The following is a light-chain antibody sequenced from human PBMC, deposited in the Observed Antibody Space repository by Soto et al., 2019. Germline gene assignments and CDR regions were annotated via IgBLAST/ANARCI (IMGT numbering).Light chain of an antibody. V-gene: IGLV2-18*02. CDR2: EVS. CDR1: STDFVGYNR. Sequence: QSALTQPPSVSGSPGQSVTISCTGTSTDFVGYNRVSWYQQPPGTAPKLMIYEVSKRPSGVPDRFSGSKSGNTASLTISGLQAEDEADYYCTSYTGSSTVVFGTGTKVTVL. J-gene: IGLJ1*01. CDR3: TSYTGSSTVV.